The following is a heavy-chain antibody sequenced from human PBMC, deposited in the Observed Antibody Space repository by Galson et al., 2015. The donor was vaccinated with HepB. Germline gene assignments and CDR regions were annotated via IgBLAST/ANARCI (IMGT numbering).Heavy chain of an antibody. V-gene: IGHV1-69*06. J-gene: IGHJ4*02. CDR2: IIPIFGTA. CDR3: ARASPVCSGGSCYSSVLDY. CDR1: GGTFSSYA. D-gene: IGHD2-15*01. Sequence: SVKVSCKASGGTFSSYAISWVRQAPGQGLEWMGGIIPIFGTANYAQKFQGRVTITADKSTSTAYMELSSLRSEDTAVYYCARASPVCSGGSCYSSVLDYWGQGTLVTVSS.